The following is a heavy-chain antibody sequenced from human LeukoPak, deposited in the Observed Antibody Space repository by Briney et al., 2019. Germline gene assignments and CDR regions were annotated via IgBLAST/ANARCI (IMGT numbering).Heavy chain of an antibody. D-gene: IGHD5-24*01. CDR1: GGSISNYY. V-gene: IGHV4-59*01. Sequence: SETLSLTCTVSGGSISNYYWAWIRQPPGKGLEWIGYIYDTGSTKYNPSLKSRLTISLHTSRNQFSLNLSSLTAADTAIYYCARVRNYPDAFDIWGQGTMVIVSS. J-gene: IGHJ3*02. CDR3: ARVRNYPDAFDI. CDR2: IYDTGST.